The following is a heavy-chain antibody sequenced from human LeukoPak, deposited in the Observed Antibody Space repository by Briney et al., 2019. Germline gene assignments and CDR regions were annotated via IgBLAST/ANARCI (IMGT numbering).Heavy chain of an antibody. CDR1: GGSIRSGTSY. Sequence: SETLSLTCTISGGSIRSGTSYWGWIRQPPGKGPEWIGNIFYSGSTNYNPSLKSRVTISVDTSKNKFSLRLTSVIAADTAVYYCARRYYESSGYYLGGVGAFDIWGQGTMVTVSS. CDR2: IFYSGST. V-gene: IGHV4-39*01. J-gene: IGHJ3*02. CDR3: ARRYYESSGYYLGGVGAFDI. D-gene: IGHD3-22*01.